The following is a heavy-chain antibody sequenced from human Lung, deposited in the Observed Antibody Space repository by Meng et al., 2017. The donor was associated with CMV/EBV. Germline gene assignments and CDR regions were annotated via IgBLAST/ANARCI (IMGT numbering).Heavy chain of an antibody. Sequence: QLQLQESGPGLVKPSETLSLTCTVSGGSISSSSYYWALIRQPPGEGLEWIGSVVYSGTTYYTSSLKSRVSISVDTSKNQFSLKLSSVTAADTAVYYCARHHHSPTFDYWGQGTLVTVSS. CDR1: GGSISSSSYY. J-gene: IGHJ4*02. CDR3: ARHHHSPTFDY. CDR2: VVYSGTT. D-gene: IGHD1-14*01. V-gene: IGHV4-39*01.